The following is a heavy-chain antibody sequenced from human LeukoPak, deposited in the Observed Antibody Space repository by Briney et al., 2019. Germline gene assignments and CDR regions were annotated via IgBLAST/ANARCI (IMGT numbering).Heavy chain of an antibody. J-gene: IGHJ4*02. D-gene: IGHD3-16*01. Sequence: GGSLRLSCAASGFTFSHYWMSWVRQAPGKGLEWVANIKQDGSEKYYVDSVKGRFTISRDNAKNSLYLQMNSLRAEDTAVYYCARGRFTFGGVFDYRGQGTLVTVSS. CDR1: GFTFSHYW. CDR3: ARGRFTFGGVFDY. V-gene: IGHV3-7*01. CDR2: IKQDGSEK.